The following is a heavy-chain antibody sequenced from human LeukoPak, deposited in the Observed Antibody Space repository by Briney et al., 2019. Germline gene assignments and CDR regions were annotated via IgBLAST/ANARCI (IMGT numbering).Heavy chain of an antibody. J-gene: IGHJ4*02. V-gene: IGHV1-2*02. CDR3: ATDSGYYDSDY. Sequence: ASVKVSCRASGYTFTGYYMHWVRQAPGQGVEWMGWINPNSVGTNYAQKFQGRVTMTRDTSISTAYMELSRLRSDDTAVYYCATDSGYYDSDYWGQGTLVTVSS. CDR2: INPNSVGT. CDR1: GYTFTGYY. D-gene: IGHD3-3*01.